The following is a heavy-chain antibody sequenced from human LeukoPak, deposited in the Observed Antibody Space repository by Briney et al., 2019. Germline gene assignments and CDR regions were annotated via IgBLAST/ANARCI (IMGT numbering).Heavy chain of an antibody. CDR1: GGSISSSSYY. D-gene: IGHD2-21*02. Sequence: SETLSLTCTVSGGSISSSSYYGGWIRQPPGKGLEWIGSIYYSGSTYYNPSLKSRVTISVDTSKNQFSLKLSSVTAADTAVYYCARAYCGGDCYSGRAFDIWGQGTMVTVSS. CDR3: ARAYCGGDCYSGRAFDI. CDR2: IYYSGST. J-gene: IGHJ3*02. V-gene: IGHV4-39*07.